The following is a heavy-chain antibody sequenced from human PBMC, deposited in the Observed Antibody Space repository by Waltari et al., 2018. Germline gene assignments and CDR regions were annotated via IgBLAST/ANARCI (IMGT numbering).Heavy chain of an antibody. CDR3: ARDWDDSSASY. D-gene: IGHD3-22*01. J-gene: IGHJ4*02. CDR2: ISSSSSTI. CDR1: GFAFSSYS. V-gene: IGHV3-48*01. Sequence: EVQLVESGGGLVQPGGSLRLSCAASGFAFSSYSMNWVRQAPGKGLEWFSYISSSSSTIYYADSVKGRFTISRDNAKNSLYLQMNSLRAEDTAVYYCARDWDDSSASYWGQGTLVTVSS.